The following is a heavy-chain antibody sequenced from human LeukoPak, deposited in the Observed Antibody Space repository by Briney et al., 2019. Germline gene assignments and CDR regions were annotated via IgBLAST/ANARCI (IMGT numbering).Heavy chain of an antibody. CDR3: ARLKGHYFDSSGSYRNI. V-gene: IGHV4-4*02. CDR1: SISSXNW. Sequence: SISSXNWWSWVRPPPGKGLEWIGCIYYSGSTNYNPSLMSRVTISVDTSRNQFSLKLSSVTAADTAVYYCARLKGHYFDSSGSYRNIWGQGTKVTVSS. J-gene: IGHJ3*02. CDR2: IYYSGST. D-gene: IGHD3-22*01.